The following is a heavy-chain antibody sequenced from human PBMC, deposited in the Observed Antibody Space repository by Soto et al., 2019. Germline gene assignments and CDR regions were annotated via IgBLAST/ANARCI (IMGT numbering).Heavy chain of an antibody. V-gene: IGHV3-23*01. D-gene: IGHD3-3*01. CDR1: GFTFSIYA. Sequence: GGSLRLSCAASGFTFSIYAMSWVRHAPGKGLEWVSAISGSGGSTYYADSVKGRFTISRDNSKNTLYLQMNSLRAEDTAVYYCAKDQVGRYDFWSGYFPNGMDVWGQGTTVTVSS. CDR2: ISGSGGST. CDR3: AKDQVGRYDFWSGYFPNGMDV. J-gene: IGHJ6*02.